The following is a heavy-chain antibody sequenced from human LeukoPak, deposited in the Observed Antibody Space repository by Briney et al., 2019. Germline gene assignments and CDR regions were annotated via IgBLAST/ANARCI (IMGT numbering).Heavy chain of an antibody. CDR2: ISSSGTSSI. V-gene: IGHV3-11*01. D-gene: IGHD3-10*01. CDR3: ARDRAHGSGSYFSGYGLDV. CDR1: GITLSDYY. Sequence: TGGSLRLSRAASGITLSDYYMSWIRQAPGKGLEWVSYISSSGTSSIHYADSVKGRFTISRDNAKNSLYLQMSSLRAEDTAVYYCARDRAHGSGSYFSGYGLDVWGQGTTVTVSS. J-gene: IGHJ6*02.